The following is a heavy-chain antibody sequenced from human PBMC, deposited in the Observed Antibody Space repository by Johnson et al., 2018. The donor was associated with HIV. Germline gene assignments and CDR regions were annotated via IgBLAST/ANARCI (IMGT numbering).Heavy chain of an antibody. CDR2: ISSSGSTI. D-gene: IGHD6-13*01. J-gene: IGHJ3*02. CDR3: ATYSSSWYKGGYAFDI. V-gene: IGHV3-11*04. CDR1: GFTFSDYY. Sequence: QMQLVESGGGLVKPGGSLRLSCAVSGFTFSDYYMSWIRQAPGKGLEWVSYISSSGSTIYYADSVKGRFTISRDNAKNSLYLQMNSLRAEDTAVYYFATYSSSWYKGGYAFDIWGQGTMVTVSS.